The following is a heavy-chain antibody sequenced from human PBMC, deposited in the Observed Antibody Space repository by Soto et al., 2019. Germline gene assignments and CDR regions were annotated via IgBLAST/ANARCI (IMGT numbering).Heavy chain of an antibody. CDR3: ARVWGGAFDI. CDR2: IYYSGST. D-gene: IGHD3-10*01. CDR1: GGSISSGDYY. Sequence: PSETLSLPCTVSGGSISSGDYYWSWLRQQPGKGLEWIGYIYYSGSTNYNPSLKSRVTISVDTSKNQFSLKLSSVTAADTAVYYCARVWGGAFDIWGQGTMVTVS. J-gene: IGHJ3*02. V-gene: IGHV4-61*08.